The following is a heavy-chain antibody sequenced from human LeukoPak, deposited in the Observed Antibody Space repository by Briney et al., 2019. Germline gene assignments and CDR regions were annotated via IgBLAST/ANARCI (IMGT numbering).Heavy chain of an antibody. CDR2: IPKDGSNK. CDR1: GFTFSSYG. V-gene: IGHV3-30*02. Sequence: GGSLRLSCAASGFTFSSYGMHWVRQAPGKGLEWVAFIPKDGSNKFYADSVKGRFTISRDNSKNTLYLQMNSLRAEDTAVYYCAKDRASGSGSYSYRGFDYWGQGTLDTVSS. D-gene: IGHD6-19*01. J-gene: IGHJ4*02. CDR3: AKDRASGSGSYSYRGFDY.